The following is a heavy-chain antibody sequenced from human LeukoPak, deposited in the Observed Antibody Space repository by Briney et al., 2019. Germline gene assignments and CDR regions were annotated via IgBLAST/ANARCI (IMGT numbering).Heavy chain of an antibody. J-gene: IGHJ5*02. CDR3: AREGNYVWGSYCPINWFDP. D-gene: IGHD3-16*01. V-gene: IGHV4-30-4*01. Sequence: PSETLSLTCTVSGGSISSGDYYWSWIRQPPGKGLEWIGEINHSGSTNYNPSLKSRVTISVDTSKNQFSLQLSSVTAADTAVYYCAREGNYVWGSYCPINWFDPWGQGTLVTVSS. CDR1: GGSISSGDYY. CDR2: INHSGST.